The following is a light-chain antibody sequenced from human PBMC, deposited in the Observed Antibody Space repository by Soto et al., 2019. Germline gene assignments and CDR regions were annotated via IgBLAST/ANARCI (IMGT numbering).Light chain of an antibody. CDR1: SSDVGDYNY. CDR3: SSYGSTDTLFV. J-gene: IGLJ1*01. Sequence: QSALTQPASVSGSPGQSITISCTGTSSDVGDYNYVSWYQQHPGKAPKLIIYEVSNRASGVFHRFSGSKSGNTASLTISGLQPEDEADYYCSSYGSTDTLFVFGTGTKATVL. V-gene: IGLV2-14*01. CDR2: EVS.